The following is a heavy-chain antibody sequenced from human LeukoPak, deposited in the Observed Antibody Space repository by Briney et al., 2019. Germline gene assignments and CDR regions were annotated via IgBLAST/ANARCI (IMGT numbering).Heavy chain of an antibody. V-gene: IGHV3-23*01. CDR1: GFTFSNYA. CDR3: AKDVCSGGSCYSDY. J-gene: IGHJ4*02. Sequence: GGSLRLSCAASGFTFSNYAMSWVRQAPGKGLEWVSAISGSGGSTYYADSVKGRFTISRDNSKNTLYLQMNSLRAEDTAVYYCAKDVCSGGSCYSDYWGQGTLVTVSS. D-gene: IGHD2-15*01. CDR2: ISGSGGST.